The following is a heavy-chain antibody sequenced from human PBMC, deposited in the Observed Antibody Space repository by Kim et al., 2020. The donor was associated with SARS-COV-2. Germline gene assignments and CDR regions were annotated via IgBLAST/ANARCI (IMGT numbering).Heavy chain of an antibody. CDR2: IYRGGST. J-gene: IGHJ3*02. Sequence: GGSLRLSCAASGFTVSSNYMSWVRQAPGKGLEWVSVIYRGGSTYYADSVKGRFPISRHNTKNTLYLQMNSLRAEDTAVYYCARAIDYYDSSGYYYADAFDIWGQGAMVTVSS. D-gene: IGHD3-22*01. V-gene: IGHV3-53*04. CDR3: ARAIDYYDSSGYYYADAFDI. CDR1: GFTVSSNY.